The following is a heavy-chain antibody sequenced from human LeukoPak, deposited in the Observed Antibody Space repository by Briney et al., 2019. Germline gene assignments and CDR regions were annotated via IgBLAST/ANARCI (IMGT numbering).Heavy chain of an antibody. CDR2: INDNGGQR. V-gene: IGHV3-23*01. CDR1: GFAFNNYA. Sequence: PGGSLRLSCAASGFAFNNYAMTWVRQAPGKGLEGVSNINDNGGQRHYADSVKGGFTISRDNSKNTLFLQMDSLRAEDTAVYYCAKTQWKVGATDYFDYWGQGILVTVSS. D-gene: IGHD1-26*01. J-gene: IGHJ4*02. CDR3: AKTQWKVGATDYFDY.